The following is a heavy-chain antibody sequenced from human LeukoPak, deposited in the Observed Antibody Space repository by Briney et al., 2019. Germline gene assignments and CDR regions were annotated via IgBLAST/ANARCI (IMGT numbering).Heavy chain of an antibody. J-gene: IGHJ4*02. V-gene: IGHV1-69*13. CDR2: IIPIFGTA. D-gene: IGHD2-2*02. Sequence: SVKVSCKASGGTFSSYAISWVRQAPGQGLEWMGGIIPIFGTASYAQKFQGRVTITADESTSTAYMELSSLRSEDTAVYYCARDSSDCSSTSCHIDYWGQGTLVTVSS. CDR3: ARDSSDCSSTSCHIDY. CDR1: GGTFSSYA.